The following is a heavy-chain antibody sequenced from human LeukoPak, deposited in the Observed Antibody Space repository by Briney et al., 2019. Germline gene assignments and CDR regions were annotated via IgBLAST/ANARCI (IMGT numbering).Heavy chain of an antibody. J-gene: IGHJ6*02. V-gene: IGHV3-48*01. D-gene: IGHD1-1*01. CDR3: ARRNWNVGGGFDV. CDR1: GFTFSSYS. CDR2: ISSRSSTI. Sequence: GGSLRLSCAASGFTFSSYSLNWVRQAPGKGLEWVSYISSRSSTIYYADSVKGRFTISRDNAKNSLYLQMDSLRAEDTAVYYCARRNWNVGGGFDVWGQGTTVTVSS.